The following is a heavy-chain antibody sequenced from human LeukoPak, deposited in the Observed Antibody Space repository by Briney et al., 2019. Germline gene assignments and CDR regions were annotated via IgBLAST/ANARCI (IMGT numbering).Heavy chain of an antibody. J-gene: IGHJ6*02. Sequence: GGSLRLSCAASGFTFSSYAMSWVRQAPGKGLEWVSAISGSGGNTYYADSVKGRFTISKDNSKNTVYLQMSSLRVDDTAVYYCAKAASSSWPSYYYGMDVWGQGTTVTVSS. CDR2: ISGSGGNT. V-gene: IGHV3-23*01. D-gene: IGHD6-13*01. CDR1: GFTFSSYA. CDR3: AKAASSSWPSYYYGMDV.